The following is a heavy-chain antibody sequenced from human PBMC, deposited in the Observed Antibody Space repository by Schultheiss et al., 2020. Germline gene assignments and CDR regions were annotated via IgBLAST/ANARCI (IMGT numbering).Heavy chain of an antibody. CDR1: GYTFITYG. CDR3: ARDSAGMDIWFDP. V-gene: IGHV1-2*04. Sequence: ASVKVSCKASGYTFITYGITWVRQAPGQGLEWMGWINPNSGDTNYAQKFQGWVTMTRDTSISTAYMELSRLRSDDTAVYYCARDSAGMDIWFDPWGQGTLVTVSS. CDR2: INPNSGDT. D-gene: IGHD2-2*03. J-gene: IGHJ5*02.